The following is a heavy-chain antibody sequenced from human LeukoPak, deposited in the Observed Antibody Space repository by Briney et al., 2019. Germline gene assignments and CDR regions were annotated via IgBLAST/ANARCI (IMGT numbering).Heavy chain of an antibody. CDR2: IYYSGST. V-gene: IGHV4-59*11. CDR1: DGSISSHY. Sequence: SETLSLTCTVSDGSISSHYWSWIRQPPGKGLEWIGYIYYSGSTNYNPSLKSRVTISVDTSKNQFSLKLSSVTAADTAVYYCASANYDFWSGDNNWFDPWGQGTLVTVSS. D-gene: IGHD3-3*01. J-gene: IGHJ5*02. CDR3: ASANYDFWSGDNNWFDP.